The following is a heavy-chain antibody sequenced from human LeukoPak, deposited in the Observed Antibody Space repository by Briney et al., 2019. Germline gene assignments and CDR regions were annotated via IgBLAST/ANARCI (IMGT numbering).Heavy chain of an antibody. J-gene: IGHJ4*02. D-gene: IGHD6-19*01. Sequence: SETLSLTCTVSGYSISSGYYWGWIRQPPGKGLEWIGSIYYSGSTYYNPSLKSRVTISVDTSKNQFSLKLSSVTAADTAVYYCAREEAVAELDYWGQGTLVTVSS. CDR1: GYSISSGYY. CDR3: AREEAVAELDY. CDR2: IYYSGST. V-gene: IGHV4-38-2*02.